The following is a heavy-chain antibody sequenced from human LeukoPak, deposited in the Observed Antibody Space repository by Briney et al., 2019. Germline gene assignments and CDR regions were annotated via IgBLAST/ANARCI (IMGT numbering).Heavy chain of an antibody. Sequence: SETLSLTCTVSGGSISSYYWSWIRQPPGKGLEWIGYIYYSGSTNYNPSLKNRLTISVDTSKHQFSLKLRSVTAADTAVYYCAIWRTAMGLDYWGHGTLVTVSA. D-gene: IGHD5-18*01. J-gene: IGHJ4*01. V-gene: IGHV4-59*01. CDR2: IYYSGST. CDR3: AIWRTAMGLDY. CDR1: GGSISSYY.